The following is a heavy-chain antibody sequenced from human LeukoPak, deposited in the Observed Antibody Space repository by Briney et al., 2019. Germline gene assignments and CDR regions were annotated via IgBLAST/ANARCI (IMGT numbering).Heavy chain of an antibody. CDR2: INPNSGGT. Sequence: ASVKASCKTSGYTFTGYYMHRVRQAPGQRLEWMRWINPNSGGTNYAQKFQGRVTMTRDTSISTAYMGLSRLRSDDTAVYYCAREERQYDFWSGNAFDIWGQGTMVTVSS. V-gene: IGHV1-2*02. CDR1: GYTFTGYY. D-gene: IGHD3-3*01. CDR3: AREERQYDFWSGNAFDI. J-gene: IGHJ3*02.